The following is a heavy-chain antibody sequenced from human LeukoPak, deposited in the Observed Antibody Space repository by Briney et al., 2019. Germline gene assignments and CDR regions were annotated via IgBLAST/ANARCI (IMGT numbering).Heavy chain of an antibody. J-gene: IGHJ4*02. CDR3: ARAPFAIAARAGFDY. V-gene: IGHV4-34*01. Sequence: SETLSLTCAVYGGSFSGYYWSWIRQPPGKGLEWIGEINHSGSTNYNPSLKSRVTISVDTSKNQFSLKLGSVTAADTAVYYCARAPFAIAARAGFDYWGQGTLVTVSS. CDR2: INHSGST. CDR1: GGSFSGYY. D-gene: IGHD6-6*01.